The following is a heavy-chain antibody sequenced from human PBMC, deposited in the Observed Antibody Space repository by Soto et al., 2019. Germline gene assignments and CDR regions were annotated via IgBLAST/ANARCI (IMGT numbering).Heavy chain of an antibody. CDR2: ISSSSSYI. CDR1: GFTFSSYS. CDR3: ATDFASSGYYPGAY. J-gene: IGHJ4*02. D-gene: IGHD3-22*01. Sequence: PXGCLRLSFAASGFTFSSYSMNWVRQAPGKGLEWVSSISSSSSYIYYADSVKGRFTISRDNAKNSLYLQMNSLRAEDTAVYYCATDFASSGYYPGAYWGQRTLVTVSS. V-gene: IGHV3-21*01.